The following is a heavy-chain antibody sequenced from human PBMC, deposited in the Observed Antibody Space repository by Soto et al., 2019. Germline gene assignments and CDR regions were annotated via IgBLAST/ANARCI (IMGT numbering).Heavy chain of an antibody. V-gene: IGHV1-24*01. D-gene: IGHD3-22*01. CDR3: ATDGMWLLLMLRDHAFDI. Sequence: ASVKVSCKVSGYTLTELSMHWVRQAPGKGLEWMGGFDPEDGETIYAQKFQGRVTMTEDTSTDTAYMELSSLRSEDTAVYYCATDGMWLLLMLRDHAFDIWGQGTMVTVSS. J-gene: IGHJ3*02. CDR1: GYTLTELS. CDR2: FDPEDGET.